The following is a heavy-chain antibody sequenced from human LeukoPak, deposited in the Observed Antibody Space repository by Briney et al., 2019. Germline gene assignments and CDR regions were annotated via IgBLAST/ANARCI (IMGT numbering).Heavy chain of an antibody. Sequence: PSETLSLTCTVSGGSISSSSYYWGWIRQPPGKGLEWIGSIYYSGSTYYNPSLKSRVTISVDTSKNQFSLKLSSVTAADTAVYYCARHPYYGSGNAPAGFDYWGQGTLVTVSS. CDR3: ARHPYYGSGNAPAGFDY. J-gene: IGHJ4*02. CDR2: IYYSGST. D-gene: IGHD3-10*01. CDR1: GGSISSSSYY. V-gene: IGHV4-39*01.